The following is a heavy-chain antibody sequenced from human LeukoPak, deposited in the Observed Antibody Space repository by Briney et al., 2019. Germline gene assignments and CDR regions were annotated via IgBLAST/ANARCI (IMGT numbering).Heavy chain of an antibody. V-gene: IGHV3-21*01. CDR3: ARIHVLRYFDWLLSVDYFDY. J-gene: IGHJ4*02. CDR1: GFTFSNYS. CDR2: ISSSSSYI. D-gene: IGHD3-9*01. Sequence: GGSLRLSCAASGFTFSNYSMNWVRQAPGKGLEWVSSISSSSSYIYYADSVKGRFTISRDNAKNSLYLQMNSLRAEDTAVYYCARIHVLRYFDWLLSVDYFDYWGQGTLVTVSS.